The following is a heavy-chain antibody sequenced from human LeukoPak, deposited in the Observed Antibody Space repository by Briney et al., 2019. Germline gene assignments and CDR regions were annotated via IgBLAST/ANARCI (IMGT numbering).Heavy chain of an antibody. D-gene: IGHD3-22*01. Sequence: SETLSLTCAVYGGSFSGYYWSWLRQPPGKGLEWIGEINHSGSTNYNPSLKSRVTISVDTSKNQFSLKLSSVTAADTAVYYCARVSGRQRYYYDSSGYYLYFDYWGQGTLVTVSS. J-gene: IGHJ4*02. CDR2: INHSGST. V-gene: IGHV4-34*01. CDR3: ARVSGRQRYYYDSSGYYLYFDY. CDR1: GGSFSGYY.